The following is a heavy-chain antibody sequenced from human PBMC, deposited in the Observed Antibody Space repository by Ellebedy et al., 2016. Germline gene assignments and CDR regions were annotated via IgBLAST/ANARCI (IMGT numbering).Heavy chain of an antibody. J-gene: IGHJ5*02. CDR1: GFTFSSYA. D-gene: IGHD6-19*01. CDR2: ISGSGGST. V-gene: IGHV3-23*01. CDR3: ARETAVAGTSWFDP. Sequence: GGSLRLSXAASGFTFSSYAMSWVRQAPGKGLEWVSAISGSGGSTYYADSVKGRFTISRDNSKNTLYLQMNSLRAEDTAVYYCARETAVAGTSWFDPWGQGTLVTVSS.